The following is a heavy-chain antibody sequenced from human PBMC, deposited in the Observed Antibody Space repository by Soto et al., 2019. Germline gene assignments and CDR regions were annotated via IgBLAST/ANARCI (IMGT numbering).Heavy chain of an antibody. CDR3: ARSRDGYSFYFYYGMDG. V-gene: IGHV3-33*05. CDR1: GFSFSTHG. D-gene: IGHD4-4*01. J-gene: IGHJ6*02. CDR2: ILHDGSAE. Sequence: PGGSLRLSCAASGFSFSTHGLHWVRQAPGKWLEWVALILHDGSAEYYADSVKGRFTISRDNSKNTLYLQMNSLRAEDTAVYYCARSRDGYSFYFYYGMDGWGQGXTVTVYS.